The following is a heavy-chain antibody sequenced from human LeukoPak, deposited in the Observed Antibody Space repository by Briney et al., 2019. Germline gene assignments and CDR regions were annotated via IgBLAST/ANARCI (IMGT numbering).Heavy chain of an antibody. CDR1: GGSFSGYY. CDR2: INHSGST. J-gene: IGHJ4*02. Sequence: SETLSFTCAVYGGSFSGYYWSWIRQPPGKGLEWIGEINHSGSTYYNPSLKSRVTISVDTSKNQFSLKLSSVTAADTAVYYCARVGVLDTAMPIYYFDYWGQGTLVTVSS. V-gene: IGHV4-34*01. CDR3: ARVGVLDTAMPIYYFDY. D-gene: IGHD5-18*01.